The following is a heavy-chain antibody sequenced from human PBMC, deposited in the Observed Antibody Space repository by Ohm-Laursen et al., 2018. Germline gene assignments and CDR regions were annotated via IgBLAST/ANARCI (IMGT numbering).Heavy chain of an antibody. CDR1: GYTFTSFD. V-gene: IGHV1-8*01. J-gene: IGHJ4*02. CDR2: INPNSGGT. CDR3: AGGAGGVVTFFDY. D-gene: IGHD3-3*01. Sequence: PSVYASCTASGYTFTSFDINWVRQATGQGLEWMGWINPNSGGTNYAQKFQGRVTMTRDTSTSTVYMELSSLRSEDTAVYYCAGGAGGVVTFFDYWGQGTLVTVSS.